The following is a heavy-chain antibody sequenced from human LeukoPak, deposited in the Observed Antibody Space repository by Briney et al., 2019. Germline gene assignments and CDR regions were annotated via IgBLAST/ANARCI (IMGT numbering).Heavy chain of an antibody. CDR1: GGSVSSSSYY. D-gene: IGHD6-19*01. CDR3: AKIAVAGDYFDY. CDR2: ISYSGST. J-gene: IGHJ4*02. V-gene: IGHV4-39*01. Sequence: PSETLSLTRTVSGGSVSSSSYYWGWIRQPPGKGLEWIGSISYSGSTYYNPSLKSRVTISVDTSESQLSLRLSSVTAADTAVYYCAKIAVAGDYFDYWGQGNLVTVSS.